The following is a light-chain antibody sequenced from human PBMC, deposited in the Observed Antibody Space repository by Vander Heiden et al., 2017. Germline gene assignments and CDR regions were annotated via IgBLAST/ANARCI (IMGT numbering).Light chain of an antibody. J-gene: IGKJ5*01. CDR3: RQGLETPLT. Sequence: DIVMTQSPLSLPVTPGEPASISCRSSQSLLHSDGYNYFDWYLQKPGQSPQLLIYLGSNRASGVPDRFSGRGSGTDFTLRISRMTAEDVGVYYCRQGLETPLTFGQGTRLEIK. CDR1: QSLLHSDGYNY. V-gene: IGKV2-28*01. CDR2: LGS.